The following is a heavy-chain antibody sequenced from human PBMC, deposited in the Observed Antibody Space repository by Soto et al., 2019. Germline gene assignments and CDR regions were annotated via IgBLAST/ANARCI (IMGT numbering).Heavy chain of an antibody. CDR3: ARDSHRAFDP. V-gene: IGHV4-31*03. CDR1: GGSISSGGYY. Sequence: QVQLQESGPGLVKPSQTLSLTCTVSGGSISSGGYYWSWIRQHPGKGLEWIGYIYYSGSSYYNPSLKSRVTISVDTSKNLLSLTLSSVTAADTAVYYCARDSHRAFDPWGQGTLVTVSS. CDR2: IYYSGSS. J-gene: IGHJ5*02.